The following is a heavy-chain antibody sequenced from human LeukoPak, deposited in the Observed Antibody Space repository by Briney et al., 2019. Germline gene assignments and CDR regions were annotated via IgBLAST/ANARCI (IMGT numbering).Heavy chain of an antibody. V-gene: IGHV3-23*01. CDR2: ISNNGDST. Sequence: GGSLRLSCAASGFXFSSYAISWVRQAPGKGLEWVSAISNNGDSTYYADSVKGRFTISRDNSKNTLYLQMNSLRAEDTAVYYCAKDRTSGYYYVMYFDYWGQGTLVTVSS. CDR1: GFXFSSYA. J-gene: IGHJ4*02. D-gene: IGHD3-22*01. CDR3: AKDRTSGYYYVMYFDY.